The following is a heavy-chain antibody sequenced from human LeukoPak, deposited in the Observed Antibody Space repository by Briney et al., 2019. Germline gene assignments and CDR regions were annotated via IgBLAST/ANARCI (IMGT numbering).Heavy chain of an antibody. Sequence: SQTLSLTCTVSGGSISSGGYFWSWIRQHPGKGLEWIGYIYYSGSTYYHPSLKSRVTISVDTSKNQFSLKLSSVTAADTAVYYCATSPDDYGDYATGNWFDRWGQGILVTVSS. CDR1: GGSISSGGYF. V-gene: IGHV4-31*03. J-gene: IGHJ5*02. CDR3: ATSPDDYGDYATGNWFDR. CDR2: IYYSGST. D-gene: IGHD4-17*01.